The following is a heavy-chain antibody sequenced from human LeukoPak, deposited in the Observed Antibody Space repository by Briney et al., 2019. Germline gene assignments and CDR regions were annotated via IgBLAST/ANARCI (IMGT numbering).Heavy chain of an antibody. V-gene: IGHV1-8*01. Sequence: ASVKVSCKASGYTFTSYDISWVRQATGQGLEWMGWMNPNSGNTGYAQKFQGRVTMTRNTSISTAYMELSSLRSEDTAVYYCARVFYSSGWYSTFLYGMDVWGQGTTVTVSS. J-gene: IGHJ6*02. D-gene: IGHD6-19*01. CDR1: GYTFTSYD. CDR3: ARVFYSSGWYSTFLYGMDV. CDR2: MNPNSGNT.